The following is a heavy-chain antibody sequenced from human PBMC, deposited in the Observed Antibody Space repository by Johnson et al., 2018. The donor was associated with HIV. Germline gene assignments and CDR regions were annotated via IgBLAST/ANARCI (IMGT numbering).Heavy chain of an antibody. CDR3: VTADRGSA. Sequence: QLVESGGGVVRPGGSLRLSCAASGFTFSTYWMSWVRQAPGKGLEYVANVNQYGSAKFYVDSVKGRFTISRDNAKNSLYLQMNSLRDEDTAVYYCVTADRGSAWGQGTTVTVSS. J-gene: IGHJ3*01. V-gene: IGHV3-7*05. CDR1: GFTFSTYW. D-gene: IGHD1-26*01. CDR2: VNQYGSAK.